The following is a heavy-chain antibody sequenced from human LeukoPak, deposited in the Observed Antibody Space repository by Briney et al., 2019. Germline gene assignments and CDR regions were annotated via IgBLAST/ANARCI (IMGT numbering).Heavy chain of an antibody. CDR1: AYTFTAYY. CDR3: ARERPSITLVRGVVNEFDY. CDR2: INPKSGGT. Sequence: ASVKVSCKASAYTFTAYYMHWVRQAPGQGLEWMGWINPKSGGTHYAQKFQGRVTMTRDTSISTAYMELSRLRSDDTAVYYCARERPSITLVRGVVNEFDYWGQGTLVTVSS. D-gene: IGHD3-10*01. J-gene: IGHJ4*02. V-gene: IGHV1-2*02.